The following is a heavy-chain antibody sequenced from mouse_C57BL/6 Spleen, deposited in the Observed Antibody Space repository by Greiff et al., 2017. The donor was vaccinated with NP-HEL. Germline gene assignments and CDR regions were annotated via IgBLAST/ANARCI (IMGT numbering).Heavy chain of an antibody. J-gene: IGHJ3*01. Sequence: EVQLQQSGPELVKPGASVKMSCKASGYTFTDYNMHWVKQSHGKSLEWIGYINPNNGGTSYNQKFKGKATLTVNKSSSTAYMELRSLTSEDSAVYYCAKGGYEYEAWFAYWGQGTLVTVSA. CDR1: GYTFTDYN. CDR3: AKGGYEYEAWFAY. CDR2: INPNNGGT. D-gene: IGHD2-4*01. V-gene: IGHV1-22*01.